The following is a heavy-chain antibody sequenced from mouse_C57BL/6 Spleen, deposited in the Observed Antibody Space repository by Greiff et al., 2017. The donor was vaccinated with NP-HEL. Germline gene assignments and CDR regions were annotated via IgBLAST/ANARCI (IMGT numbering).Heavy chain of an antibody. D-gene: IGHD1-1*01. V-gene: IGHV1-50*01. CDR2: IDPSDSYT. Sequence: QVQLQQPGAELVKPGASVKLSCKASGYTFTSYWMQWVKQRPGQGLEWIGEIDPSDSYTNYNQKFKGKATLTVDTSSSTAYMQLSSLTSEDSAVYYCASRWCYGSSSAMDYWGQGTSVTVSS. CDR1: GYTFTSYW. CDR3: ASRWCYGSSSAMDY. J-gene: IGHJ4*01.